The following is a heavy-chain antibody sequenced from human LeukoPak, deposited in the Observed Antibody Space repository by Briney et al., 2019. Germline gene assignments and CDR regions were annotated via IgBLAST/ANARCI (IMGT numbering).Heavy chain of an antibody. CDR3: ARSVPAALLYYMDV. CDR2: ISAYNGNT. V-gene: IGHV1-18*01. D-gene: IGHD2-2*02. CDR1: GYTFTSYG. J-gene: IGHJ6*03. Sequence: GASVKVSCKASGYTFTSYGISWVRQAPGQGLEWMGWISAYNGNTNYAQKLQGRVTMTTDTSTSTAYMELRSLRSDDTAVYYCARSVPAALLYYMDVWGKGTTVTVSS.